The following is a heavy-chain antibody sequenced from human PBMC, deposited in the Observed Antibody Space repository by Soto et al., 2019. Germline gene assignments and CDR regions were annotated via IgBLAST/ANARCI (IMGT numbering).Heavy chain of an antibody. J-gene: IGHJ4*01. Sequence: GGSLRLSCAASGFTFSSYAMSWVRQAPGKGLEWVAVISYDGSNKYYADSVKGRFTISRDNSKNTLYLQMNSLRAEDTAVYYCAKDNSPLNYDSSGYPNYWGQGTLVTVS. CDR1: GFTFSSYA. CDR2: ISYDGSNK. CDR3: AKDNSPLNYDSSGYPNY. D-gene: IGHD3-22*01. V-gene: IGHV3-30*18.